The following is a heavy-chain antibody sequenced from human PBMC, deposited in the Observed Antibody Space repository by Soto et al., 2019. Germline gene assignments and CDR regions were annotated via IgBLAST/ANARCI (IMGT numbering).Heavy chain of an antibody. Sequence: PGGFLRLSCAASGFTFSRYGMYWVRQAPGKGLELVTIISYDGGDKYYVDSVKGRFTISRDNSKNTLYLQMNSLRTEDTAVYYCAKDHSLVEPGYFQHWGQGTLVTVSS. V-gene: IGHV3-30*18. CDR1: GFTFSRYG. D-gene: IGHD2-2*01. J-gene: IGHJ1*01. CDR2: ISYDGGDK. CDR3: AKDHSLVEPGYFQH.